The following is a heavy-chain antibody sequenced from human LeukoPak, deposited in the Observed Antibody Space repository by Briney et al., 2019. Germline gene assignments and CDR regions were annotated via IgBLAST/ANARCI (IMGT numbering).Heavy chain of an antibody. J-gene: IGHJ6*03. CDR2: IIPIFGTA. CDR1: GGTFSSYA. CDR3: ASSAITTHYYYYYYMDV. D-gene: IGHD3-22*01. V-gene: IGHV1-69*13. Sequence: SVKVSCKASGGTFSSYAISWVRQAPGQGLEWMGGIIPIFGTANYAQKFQGRVTITADESTSTAYMELSSLRSEDTAVYYCASSAITTHYYYYYYMDVWGKGTTVTVSS.